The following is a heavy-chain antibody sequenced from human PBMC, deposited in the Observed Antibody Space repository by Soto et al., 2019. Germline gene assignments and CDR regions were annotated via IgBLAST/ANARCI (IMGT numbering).Heavy chain of an antibody. D-gene: IGHD1-1*01. CDR3: ARVPFSQMEYVPWYFDL. J-gene: IGHJ2*01. CDR1: GFTFSRNS. V-gene: IGHV3-53*03. CDR2: IFSGGYT. Sequence: EVQLVESGGHLVQPGGSLRLSCVASGFTFSRNSMTWVRQPPGKGLEWVSTIFSGGYTFYADSVKGRFTISRDNSKNSLFLQMNSLGVEDTAVYYCARVPFSQMEYVPWYFDLWGRGTLVTVSS.